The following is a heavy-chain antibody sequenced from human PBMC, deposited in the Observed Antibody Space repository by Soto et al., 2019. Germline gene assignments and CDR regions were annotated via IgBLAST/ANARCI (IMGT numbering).Heavy chain of an antibody. V-gene: IGHV5-51*01. D-gene: IGHD5-18*01. CDR1: GYSFTDYW. J-gene: IGHJ6*02. CDR2: IYPGDSQA. CDR3: ARQGYSYGLSVGLDV. Sequence: PGESLKISCETSGYSFTDYWIGWVRQMPGKGLEWVGIIYPGDSQARYSPPFQGQVTMSADKSITAAYLQWSSLKASDTATYYCARQGYSYGLSVGLDVWGQGTTVTVSS.